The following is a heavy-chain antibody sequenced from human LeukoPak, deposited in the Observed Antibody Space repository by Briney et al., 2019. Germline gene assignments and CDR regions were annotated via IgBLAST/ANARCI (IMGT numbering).Heavy chain of an antibody. D-gene: IGHD1-7*01. CDR3: ARGIGTIYFDY. V-gene: IGHV4-4*07. J-gene: IGHJ4*02. CDR1: GGSMSSYY. CDR2: IYTTGNT. Sequence: PSETLSLTCSVSGGSMSSYYWSWIRQPAGKGLEWIGRIYTTGNTNYNPSLKSRVTISVDTSKNQFSLKLDSVTAADTAVYYCARGIGTIYFDYWGQGVLVTVSS.